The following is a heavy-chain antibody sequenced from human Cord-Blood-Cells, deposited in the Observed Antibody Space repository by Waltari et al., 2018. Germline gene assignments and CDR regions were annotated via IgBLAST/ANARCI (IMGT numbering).Heavy chain of an antibody. V-gene: IGHV1-69*10. D-gene: IGHD5-12*01. CDR1: GGTFSSYP. CDR3: ARFGGYSGYDSGEYYFDY. J-gene: IGHJ4*02. Sequence: QVQLVQSGAEVKKPGSSVKVSCKASGGTFSSYPISWLRQAPRQGLEWMGGIIPILGIANYAQKFQGRVTITADKSTSTAYMELSSLRSEDTAVYYCARFGGYSGYDSGEYYFDYWGQGTLVTVSS. CDR2: IIPILGIA.